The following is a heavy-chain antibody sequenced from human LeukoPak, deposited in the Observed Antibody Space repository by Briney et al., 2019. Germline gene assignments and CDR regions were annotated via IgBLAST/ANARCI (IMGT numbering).Heavy chain of an antibody. V-gene: IGHV1-2*02. J-gene: IGHJ5*02. CDR3: ARVRGYGSGKNWFDP. Sequence: ASVKVSCKASGYTFTGYYMHWVRQAPGQGLEWMGWINPNSGGTNYAQKFQGRVTMTRDTSISTAYMELSRLRSDDTAVHYCARVRGYGSGKNWFDPWGQGTLVTVSS. D-gene: IGHD3-10*01. CDR1: GYTFTGYY. CDR2: INPNSGGT.